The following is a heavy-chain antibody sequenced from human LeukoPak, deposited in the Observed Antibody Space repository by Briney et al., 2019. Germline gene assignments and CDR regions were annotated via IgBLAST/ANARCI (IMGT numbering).Heavy chain of an antibody. V-gene: IGHV3-48*01. CDR2: ISSGSSAI. D-gene: IGHD1-26*01. CDR3: AKDNSGSYHLDY. CDR1: GFTFSGYS. J-gene: IGHJ4*02. Sequence: PGGSLRLSCAASGFTFSGYSMNWVRQAPGKGLEWVSYISSGSSAIYYADSVKGRFTISRDNAKNSLYLQMNSLRAEDTAVYYCAKDNSGSYHLDYWGQGTLVTVSS.